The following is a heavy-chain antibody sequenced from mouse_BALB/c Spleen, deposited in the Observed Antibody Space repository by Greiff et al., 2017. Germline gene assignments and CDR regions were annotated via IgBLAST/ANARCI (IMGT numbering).Heavy chain of an antibody. V-gene: IGHV1-80*01. Sequence: SGAELVRPGSSVKISCKASGYAFSSYWMDWVKQRPGQGLEWIGQIYPGDGDTNYNGKFKGKATLTADKSSSTAYMQLSSLTSEDSAVYFCARGSSYHYWGQGTTLTVSS. CDR3: ARGSSYHY. CDR1: GYAFSSYW. J-gene: IGHJ2*01. D-gene: IGHD1-1*01. CDR2: IYPGDGDT.